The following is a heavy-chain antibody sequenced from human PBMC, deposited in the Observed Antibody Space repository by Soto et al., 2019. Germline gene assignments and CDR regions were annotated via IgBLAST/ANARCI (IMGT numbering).Heavy chain of an antibody. Sequence: PGGSLRLSCAASGFTFSSYAMSWVRQAPGKGLEWVSAISGSGGSTYYADSVKGRFTISRDNSKNTLYLQMNSLRAEDTAVYYCAKDLVVPAAMGGYYYYGMDVWGQGTTVTVSS. CDR2: ISGSGGST. J-gene: IGHJ6*02. D-gene: IGHD2-2*01. CDR1: GFTFSSYA. CDR3: AKDLVVPAAMGGYYYYGMDV. V-gene: IGHV3-23*01.